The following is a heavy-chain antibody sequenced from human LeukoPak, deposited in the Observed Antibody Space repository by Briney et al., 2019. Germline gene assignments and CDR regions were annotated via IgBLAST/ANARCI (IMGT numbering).Heavy chain of an antibody. CDR2: ISGSGGST. D-gene: IGHD3-22*01. CDR3: AKRKWLLLSVPNTEYYFDY. CDR1: GFTFSSYG. V-gene: IGHV3-23*01. J-gene: IGHJ4*02. Sequence: GGSLRLSCAASGFTFSSYGMSWVRQAPGKGLEWVSAISGSGGSTYYADSVKGRFTISRDNSKNTLYLQMNSLRAEDTAVYYCAKRKWLLLSVPNTEYYFDYWGQGTLVTVSS.